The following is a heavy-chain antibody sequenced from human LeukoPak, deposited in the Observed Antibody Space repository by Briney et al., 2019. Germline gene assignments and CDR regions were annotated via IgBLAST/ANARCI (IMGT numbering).Heavy chain of an antibody. CDR3: AREDSSGYSNTPDSFDY. CDR2: ISSSSSYI. CDR1: GFTFSSYS. Sequence: PGGSLRLSCAASGFTFSSYSMNWVRQAPGKGLEWVSSISSSSSYIYYADSVKGRFTISRDNAKNSLYLQMNSLRAEDTAVYYCAREDSSGYSNTPDSFDYWGQGTLVTVSS. V-gene: IGHV3-21*01. D-gene: IGHD3-22*01. J-gene: IGHJ4*02.